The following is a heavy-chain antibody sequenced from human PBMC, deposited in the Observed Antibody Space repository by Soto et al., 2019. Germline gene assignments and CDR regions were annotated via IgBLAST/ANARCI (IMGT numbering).Heavy chain of an antibody. Sequence: SETLSLTCAVSGYFISSGYYWGWIRQPPGKGLEWIGSMFHSGSTHYNPSLKSRVTISVDTSKNHFSLRLSSVTASDTAVYYCARGHTVVVPTVGWFDPWGQGTLVTVSS. D-gene: IGHD2-2*01. V-gene: IGHV4-38-2*01. CDR3: ARGHTVVVPTVGWFDP. J-gene: IGHJ5*02. CDR2: MFHSGST. CDR1: GYFISSGYY.